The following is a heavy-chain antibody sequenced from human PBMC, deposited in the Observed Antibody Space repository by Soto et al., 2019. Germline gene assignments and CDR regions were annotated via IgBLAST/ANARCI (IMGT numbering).Heavy chain of an antibody. CDR2: IYYTGNN. Sequence: QVHLQESGPGLVKPSQTLSLSRTVSGDSISSPHYYWTWIRQPPGKGLEWVGYIYYTGNNFYNPALKSRVAMSVDPSTNQFSLKLASVTDADTAVYFCAREPKQNYDSSPWNGGFDSWGPGTLVTVSS. J-gene: IGHJ4*02. CDR1: GDSISSPHYY. D-gene: IGHD3-22*01. V-gene: IGHV4-30-4*01. CDR3: AREPKQNYDSSPWNGGFDS.